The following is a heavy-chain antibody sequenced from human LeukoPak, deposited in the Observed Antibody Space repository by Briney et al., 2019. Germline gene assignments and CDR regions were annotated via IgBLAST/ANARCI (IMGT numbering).Heavy chain of an antibody. D-gene: IGHD1-26*01. CDR1: GYTFTGYY. Sequence: ASVKVSCKASGYTFTGYYMHWVRQAPGQGLEWMGWINPNSGGTNYAQKFHGRVTMTRDTSISTAYMELSRLRSDDPAVYYGARDLLGGATDCVYWGQGTLVTVSS. V-gene: IGHV1-2*02. J-gene: IGHJ4*02. CDR2: INPNSGGT. CDR3: ARDLLGGATDCVY.